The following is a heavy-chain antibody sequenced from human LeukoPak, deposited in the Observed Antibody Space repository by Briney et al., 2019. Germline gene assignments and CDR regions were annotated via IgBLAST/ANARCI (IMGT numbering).Heavy chain of an antibody. V-gene: IGHV1-2*04. CDR1: GYTFTGYY. D-gene: IGHD3-10*01. Sequence: GASVKVSCKASGYTFTGYYMHWVRQAPGQGLEWMGWINPNSGGTNYAQKFQGWVTMTRDTSISTAYMELSGLMSDDTAVYYCAKVLWFGEAYYHYGMDVWGQGTTVTVSS. J-gene: IGHJ6*02. CDR3: AKVLWFGEAYYHYGMDV. CDR2: INPNSGGT.